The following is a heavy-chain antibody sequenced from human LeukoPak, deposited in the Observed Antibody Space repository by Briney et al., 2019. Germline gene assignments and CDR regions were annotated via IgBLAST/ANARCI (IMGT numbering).Heavy chain of an antibody. CDR2: INHSGST. V-gene: IGHV4-34*10. J-gene: IGHJ4*02. CDR1: GGSFSGYY. CDR3: ASEAYYYDSSGYYKY. Sequence: PSETLSLTCAVYGGSFSGYYWSWIRQPPGKGLEWIGEINHSGSTNYNPSLKSRVTMSVGTSKNQFSLKLSSVTAADTAVYYCASEAYYYDSSGYYKYWGQGTLVTVSS. D-gene: IGHD3-22*01.